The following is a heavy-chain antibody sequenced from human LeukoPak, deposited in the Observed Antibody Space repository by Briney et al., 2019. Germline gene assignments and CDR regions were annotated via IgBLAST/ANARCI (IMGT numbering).Heavy chain of an antibody. CDR1: GGSISSYY. V-gene: IGHV4-59*08. D-gene: IGHD6-25*01. Sequence: PSETLSLTCTVSGGSISSYYWSWIRQPPGKGLEWIGYIYYSGSTNYNPSLKSRVTISVDTSKNQFSPKLSSVTAADTAVYYCARHRRHYFDYWGQGTLVTVSS. CDR3: ARHRRHYFDY. CDR2: IYYSGST. J-gene: IGHJ4*02.